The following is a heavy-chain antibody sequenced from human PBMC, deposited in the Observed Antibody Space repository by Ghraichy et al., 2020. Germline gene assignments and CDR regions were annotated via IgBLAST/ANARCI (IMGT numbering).Heavy chain of an antibody. D-gene: IGHD3-22*01. Sequence: LSLTCAASGFTFSSYDMHWVRQATGKGLEWVSAIGTAGDPYYPGSVKGRFTISRENAKNSLYLQMNSLRAGDTAVYYCAREGYYDSSGYGWYFDLWGRGTLVTVSS. V-gene: IGHV3-13*05. CDR1: GFTFSSYD. CDR2: IGTAGDP. J-gene: IGHJ2*01. CDR3: AREGYYDSSGYGWYFDL.